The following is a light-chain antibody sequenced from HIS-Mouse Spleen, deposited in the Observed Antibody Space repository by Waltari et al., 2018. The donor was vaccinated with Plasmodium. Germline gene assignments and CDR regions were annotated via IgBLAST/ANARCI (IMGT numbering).Light chain of an antibody. CDR2: EDS. CDR1: NLGSKY. Sequence: SYELTQPPSVSVSPGQTASITCSGDNLGSKYACWYQQKPGQSPVLVIYEDSKRPSGIPERFSGSSSGTMATLTISGAQVEDEADYYCYSTDSSGNHRVFGGGTKLTVL. V-gene: IGLV3-10*01. CDR3: YSTDSSGNHRV. J-gene: IGLJ3*02.